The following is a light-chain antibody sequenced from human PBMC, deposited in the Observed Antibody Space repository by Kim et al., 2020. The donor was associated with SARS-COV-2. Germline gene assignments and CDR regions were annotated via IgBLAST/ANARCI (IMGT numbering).Light chain of an antibody. CDR1: RSDVSVYNF. V-gene: IGLV2-8*01. CDR2: EVT. CDR3: TSYAGNNHLV. Sequence: QSVTLTFTGTRSDVSVYNFVSWYQQPPVKAPTLVIDEVTKRPSGFLDRFSGSKSGNTASLTASGLQSEDEADYYCTSYAGNNHLVFGGGTQLTVL. J-gene: IGLJ3*02.